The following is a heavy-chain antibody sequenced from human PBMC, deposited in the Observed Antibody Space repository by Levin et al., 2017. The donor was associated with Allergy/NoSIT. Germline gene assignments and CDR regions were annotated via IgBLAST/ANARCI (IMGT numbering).Heavy chain of an antibody. Sequence: GGSLRLSCATSGFTFSSHGFQWVRQAPGKGLEWVASIWFDGSKEYYGESVKGRFIISRDNSKNTVYLQMSSLRAEDTALYYCARDISYTALDSWGRGSLVTDYS. CDR2: IWFDGSKE. J-gene: IGHJ4*02. CDR3: ARDISYTALDS. D-gene: IGHD2-21*02. CDR1: GFTFSSHG. V-gene: IGHV3-33*01.